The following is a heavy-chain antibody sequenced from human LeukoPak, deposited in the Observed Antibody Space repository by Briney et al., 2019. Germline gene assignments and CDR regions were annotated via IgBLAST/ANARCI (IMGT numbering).Heavy chain of an antibody. CDR3: AKDSTTVAPYWFDS. J-gene: IGHJ5*01. Sequence: GGSLRLSCAASGFTFSSYDMSWVRQAPGKGLEWVSAISGSGGSKYNADPVKGRITISRDNSVNTLYLQMNSLRTEDTAVYNCAKDSTTVAPYWFDSWGQGTLVTVSS. D-gene: IGHD4-23*01. CDR2: ISGSGGSK. V-gene: IGHV3-23*01. CDR1: GFTFSSYD.